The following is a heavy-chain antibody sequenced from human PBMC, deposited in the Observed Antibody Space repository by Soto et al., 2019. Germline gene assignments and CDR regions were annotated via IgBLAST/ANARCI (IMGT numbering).Heavy chain of an antibody. Sequence: QVQLVQSGAEVKKPGSSVKVSCKASGGTFSSYTISWVRQAPGQGLEWMGRIIPILGIANYAQKFQGRVTITADKSTSTAYMELSSLRSEDTAVYYCARSFHYSNWSDPWGQGTLVTVSS. V-gene: IGHV1-69*02. CDR2: IIPILGIA. D-gene: IGHD4-4*01. CDR1: GGTFSSYT. J-gene: IGHJ5*02. CDR3: ARSFHYSNWSDP.